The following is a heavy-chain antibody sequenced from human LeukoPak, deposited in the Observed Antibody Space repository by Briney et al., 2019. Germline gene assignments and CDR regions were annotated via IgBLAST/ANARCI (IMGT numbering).Heavy chain of an antibody. CDR1: GGSISSYY. CDR2: IYYSGST. CDR3: ARLTHSSSWYNWFDP. D-gene: IGHD6-13*01. Sequence: SETLSLTCTVSGGSISSYYWSWIRQPPGKGLEWIGYIYYSGSTNYNPSLKSRVTISVDTSKNQFSLKLSSVTAADTAVYYCARLTHSSSWYNWFDPWGQETLVTVSS. V-gene: IGHV4-59*01. J-gene: IGHJ5*02.